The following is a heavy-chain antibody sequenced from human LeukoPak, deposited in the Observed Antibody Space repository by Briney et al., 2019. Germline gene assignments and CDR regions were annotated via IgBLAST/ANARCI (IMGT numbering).Heavy chain of an antibody. CDR3: ARGRSYYGSGSYQNWFDP. CDR1: GGSFSGYY. J-gene: IGHJ5*02. Sequence: PSETLSLTCAVYGGSFSGYYWSWIRQPPGKGLEWNGEINHSGSTNYNPSLKSRVTISVDTSKNQFSLKLSSVTAADTAVYYCARGRSYYGSGSYQNWFDPWGQGTLVTVSS. CDR2: INHSGST. V-gene: IGHV4-34*01. D-gene: IGHD3-10*01.